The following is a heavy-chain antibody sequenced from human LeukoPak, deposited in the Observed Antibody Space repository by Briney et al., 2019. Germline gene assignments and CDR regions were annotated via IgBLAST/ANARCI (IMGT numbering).Heavy chain of an antibody. D-gene: IGHD2-21*01. V-gene: IGHV3-23*01. CDR3: TKVLWGLTLLSSDY. CDR2: ISGSGDST. J-gene: IGHJ4*02. Sequence: QTGGSLRLSCAASGFSFSDAWMSWVRQIPGKGLEWISTISGSGDSTHYAESVKGRFSIFRDNSKNMVFLQMSSLRAEDTALYYCTKVLWGLTLLSSDYWGQGTLVTVSS. CDR1: GFSFSDAW.